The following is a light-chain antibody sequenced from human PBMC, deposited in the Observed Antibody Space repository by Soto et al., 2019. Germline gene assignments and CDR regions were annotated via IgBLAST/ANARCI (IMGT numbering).Light chain of an antibody. CDR2: DAV. V-gene: IGKV3-11*01. Sequence: EIVLTQSPDTLSLSPGERATLSCRASQSIGPYLAWYKQKPGQSPSLLVYDAVNRAAGPPDRFSGSGSVTDLTLTISSLEPEDSAVYLCQQRSDWPPLTFGGGTKVEIK. CDR3: QQRSDWPPLT. J-gene: IGKJ4*01. CDR1: QSIGPY.